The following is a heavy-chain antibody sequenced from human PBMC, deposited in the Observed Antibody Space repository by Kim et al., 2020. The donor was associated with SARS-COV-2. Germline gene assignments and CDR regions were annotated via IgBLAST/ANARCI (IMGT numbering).Heavy chain of an antibody. CDR2: IYYSGST. V-gene: IGHV4-59*08. D-gene: IGHD3-3*01. J-gene: IGHJ5*02. Sequence: SETLSLTCTVSGGSISSYYWSWIRQPPGKGLEWIGYIYYSGSTNYNPSLKSRVTISVDTSKNQFSLKLSSVTAADTAVYYCARHGGAPDFWSGSGPNWFDPWGQGTLVTVSS. CDR1: GGSISSYY. CDR3: ARHGGAPDFWSGSGPNWFDP.